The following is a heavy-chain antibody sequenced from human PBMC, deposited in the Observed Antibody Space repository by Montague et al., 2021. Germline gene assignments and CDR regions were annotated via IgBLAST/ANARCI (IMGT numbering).Heavy chain of an antibody. CDR3: AGGRGNSYVSFDS. D-gene: IGHD5-18*01. CDR2: IYYSGSAGGTT. J-gene: IGHJ4*02. V-gene: IGHV4-59*02. CDR1: GGSVSSFY. Sequence: SETLSLTRTVSGGSVSSFYWRWIRQHPEKGLELIAYIYYSGSAGGTTNYNPSLKSRVTISVDSSKNQLSLQLTSVTTADTAVYYCAGGRGNSYVSFDSWGQGTLISVSS.